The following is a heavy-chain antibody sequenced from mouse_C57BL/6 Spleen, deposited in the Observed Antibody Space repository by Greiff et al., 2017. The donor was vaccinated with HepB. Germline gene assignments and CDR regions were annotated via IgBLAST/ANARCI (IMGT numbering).Heavy chain of an antibody. V-gene: IGHV5-17*01. Sequence: EVKLVESGGGLVKPGGSLKLSCAASGFTFSDYGMHWVRQAPEKELEWVAYISSGSSTIYYADTVKGRFTISRDNAKNTLFLQMTSLRSEDTAMYYCARRDYDYAMDYWGQGTSVTVSS. CDR3: ARRDYDYAMDY. J-gene: IGHJ4*01. CDR2: ISSGSSTI. CDR1: GFTFSDYG. D-gene: IGHD2-13*01.